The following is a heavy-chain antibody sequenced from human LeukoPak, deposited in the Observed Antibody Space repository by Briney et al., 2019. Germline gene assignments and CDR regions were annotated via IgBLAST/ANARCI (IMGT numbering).Heavy chain of an antibody. CDR3: AKMRGIQVWLSDF. J-gene: IGHJ4*02. V-gene: IGHV3-66*01. CDR1: EFGVTTYY. Sequence: PGGSLRLSCVVSEFGVTTYYMHWVRQAPGKGLEWVSVIYSGGTTYYAVSVAGRFTISRDHYKNTVYLQMNSLRAEDTAVYYCAKMRGIQVWLSDFWGQGSLVTVSS. CDR2: IYSGGTT. D-gene: IGHD5-18*01.